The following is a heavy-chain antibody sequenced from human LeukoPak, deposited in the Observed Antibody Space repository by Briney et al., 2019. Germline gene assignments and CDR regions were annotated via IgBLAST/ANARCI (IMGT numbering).Heavy chain of an antibody. CDR3: ARESQWELLNPHYYYYGMDV. Sequence: SVKVSCKASGGTFSSYAISWVRQAPGQGLEWMGGIIPIFGTANYAQKFQGRVTITADESTSTAYMELSSLRSEDTAVYYCARESQWELLNPHYYYYGMDVWGQGTTVTVSS. CDR2: IIPIFGTA. V-gene: IGHV1-69*13. CDR1: GGTFSSYA. D-gene: IGHD1-26*01. J-gene: IGHJ6*02.